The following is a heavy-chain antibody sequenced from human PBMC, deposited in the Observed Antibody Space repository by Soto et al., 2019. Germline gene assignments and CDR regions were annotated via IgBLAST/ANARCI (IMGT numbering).Heavy chain of an antibody. CDR3: AKDTYYYDSSGYYPSNLNFDY. Sequence: ASVKVSCKASGYTFTSYAMHRVRQAPGQRLEWMGWINAGNGNTKYSQKFQGRVTITRDTSASTAYMELSSLRSEDTAVYYCAKDTYYYDSSGYYPSNLNFDYWGQGTLVTVSS. V-gene: IGHV1-3*01. J-gene: IGHJ4*02. D-gene: IGHD3-22*01. CDR1: GYTFTSYA. CDR2: INAGNGNT.